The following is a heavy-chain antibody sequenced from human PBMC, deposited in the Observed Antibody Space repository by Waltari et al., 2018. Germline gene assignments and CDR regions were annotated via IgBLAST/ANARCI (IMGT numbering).Heavy chain of an antibody. CDR3: ARSLTGGADWYFDL. J-gene: IGHJ2*01. CDR2: IYYSGST. D-gene: IGHD7-27*01. V-gene: IGHV4-31*03. CDR1: GGSISSGGYY. Sequence: QVQLQESGPGLVKPSQTLSLTCTVSGGSISSGGYYWSWIRQHPGKGLEWIGYIYYSGSTYYNPALKSRVTISVDTSKNQFSLKLSSVTAADTAVYYCARSLTGGADWYFDLWGRGTLVTVSS.